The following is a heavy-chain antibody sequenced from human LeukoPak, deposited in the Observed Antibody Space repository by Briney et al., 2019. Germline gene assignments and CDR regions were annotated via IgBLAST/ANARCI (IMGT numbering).Heavy chain of an antibody. CDR3: ARDQLSVGAPSCFDY. Sequence: SETLSLTCAVYGGSFSGYYWSWIRQPPGKGLEWIGEINHSGSTNYNPSLKSRVTISVDTSKNQFSLKLSSVTAEDTAVYYCARDQLSVGAPSCFDYWGQGTLVTVSS. CDR2: INHSGST. V-gene: IGHV4-34*01. D-gene: IGHD1-26*01. J-gene: IGHJ4*02. CDR1: GGSFSGYY.